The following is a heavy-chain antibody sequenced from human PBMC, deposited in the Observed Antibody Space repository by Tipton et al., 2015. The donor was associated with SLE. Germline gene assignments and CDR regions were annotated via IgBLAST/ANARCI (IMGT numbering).Heavy chain of an antibody. Sequence: TLSLTCSVSGVSVSSSLYLWDWIRQPPGKGLEWIGNVYYTGNTYSNPSLKSRVTLSIDMSKNQFSLRLSSVTAADTALYYCARDPWGYAFWSGSTLGYMDVWGKGTTVTVSS. CDR2: VYYTGNT. CDR3: ARDPWGYAFWSGSTLGYMDV. J-gene: IGHJ6*03. CDR1: GVSVSSSLYL. V-gene: IGHV4-39*07. D-gene: IGHD3-3*01.